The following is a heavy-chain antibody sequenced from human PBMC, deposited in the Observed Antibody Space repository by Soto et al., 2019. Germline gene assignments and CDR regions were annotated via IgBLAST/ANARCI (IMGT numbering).Heavy chain of an antibody. CDR3: ARSIAVPSGHIDH. CDR1: GGYMSGYY. V-gene: IGHV4-59*01. CDR2: VYYTGST. J-gene: IGHJ4*02. Sequence: QVQLQESGPGLVKPSETLSLTCRVSGGYMSGYYWSWVRLAPGKGLEWIGYVYYTGSTNYNPSLQSRVSISVDTSNKHFSLSLSIVTAADTAVYFCARSIAVPSGHIDHWGQGIRVTISS. D-gene: IGHD6-6*01.